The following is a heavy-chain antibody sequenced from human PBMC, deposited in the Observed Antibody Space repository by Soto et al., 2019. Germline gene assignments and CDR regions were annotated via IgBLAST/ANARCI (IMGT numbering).Heavy chain of an antibody. J-gene: IGHJ4*02. CDR1: SGSISNRNW. D-gene: IGHD6-19*01. CDR2: IYHSGTT. CDR3: ARRDSGAGPYYLDY. V-gene: IGHV4-4*02. Sequence: QVLLQESGPGLVKPSGTLSLTCAVSSGSISNRNWWPWVRQPPGKGLEWIGEIYHSGTTSYNPSLRSRLTISVDKSKNQFSLKLTSVTAADTAVYDGARRDSGAGPYYLDYWGQGTLVTVSS.